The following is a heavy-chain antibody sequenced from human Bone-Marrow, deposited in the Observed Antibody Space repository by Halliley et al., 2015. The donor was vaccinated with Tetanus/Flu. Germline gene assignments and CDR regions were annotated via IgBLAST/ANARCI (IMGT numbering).Heavy chain of an antibody. CDR3: VREDKRGAVDY. Sequence: LEWVSAFGAAGDTYYGASVKGRFTISRENAKNSLYLQMNSLRGEGTAVYYCVREDKRGAVDYWGPGTPVTVSS. D-gene: IGHD2-15*01. CDR2: FGAAGDT. J-gene: IGHJ4*02. V-gene: IGHV3-13*01.